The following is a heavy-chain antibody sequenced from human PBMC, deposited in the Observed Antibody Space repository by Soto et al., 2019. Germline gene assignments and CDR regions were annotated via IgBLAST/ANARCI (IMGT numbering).Heavy chain of an antibody. CDR3: ASIIVGTTDGMDV. V-gene: IGHV4-31*03. CDR1: GGSISSGGYY. Sequence: ASETLSLTCTVSGGSISSGGYYWSWIRQHPGKGLEWIGYIYYSGSTYYNPSLKSRVTISVDTSKNQFSLKLSSVTAADTAVYYCASIIVGTTDGMDVWGQGTTVTVSS. CDR2: IYYSGST. D-gene: IGHD1-1*01. J-gene: IGHJ6*02.